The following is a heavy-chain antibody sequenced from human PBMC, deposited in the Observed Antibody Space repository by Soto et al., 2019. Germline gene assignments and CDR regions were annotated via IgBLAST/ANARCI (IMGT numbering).Heavy chain of an antibody. Sequence: ASVKVSCKASGYTFTSYDINWVRQATGQGLEWMGWMNPNSSNTGYAQKKQGRVTMTRNTSISTAYMELSSLISEDTAVYYCARDVVGVVRDWGQGTLVTVSS. V-gene: IGHV1-8*01. J-gene: IGHJ4*02. CDR1: GYTFTSYD. D-gene: IGHD2-21*01. CDR2: MNPNSSNT. CDR3: ARDVVGVVRD.